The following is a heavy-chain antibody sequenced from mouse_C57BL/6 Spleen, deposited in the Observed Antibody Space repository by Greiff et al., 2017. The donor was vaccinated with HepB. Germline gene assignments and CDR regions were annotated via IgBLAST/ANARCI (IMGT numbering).Heavy chain of an antibody. CDR2: IDPEDGET. CDR1: GFNIKDYY. D-gene: IGHD1-1*01. V-gene: IGHV14-2*01. Sequence: EVKLQESGAELVKPGASVKLSCTASGFNIKDYYMHWVKQRTEQGLEWIGRIDPEDGETKYAPKFQGKATITAGTSSNTADLQLSSLTSEDTDVYYCARAITTVPLDYWGQGTTLTVSS. J-gene: IGHJ2*01. CDR3: ARAITTVPLDY.